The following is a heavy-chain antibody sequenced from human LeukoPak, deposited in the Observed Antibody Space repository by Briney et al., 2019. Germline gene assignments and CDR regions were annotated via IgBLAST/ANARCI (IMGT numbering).Heavy chain of an antibody. J-gene: IGHJ4*02. Sequence: ASVKVSCKASGYTFTNYFMHWVRQAPGQGLEWMGVINPSGGGTTYAQRFQRRVTMTRDTSTSTVHMELSSLRSEDTAVYYCARGQNKCLGHWGQGTLVTVSS. D-gene: IGHD2/OR15-2a*01. CDR2: INPSGGGT. CDR1: GYTFTNYF. CDR3: ARGQNKCLGH. V-gene: IGHV1-46*01.